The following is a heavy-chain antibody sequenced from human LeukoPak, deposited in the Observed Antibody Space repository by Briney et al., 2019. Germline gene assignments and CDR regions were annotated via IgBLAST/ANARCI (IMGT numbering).Heavy chain of an antibody. D-gene: IGHD6-25*01. V-gene: IGHV3-15*01. J-gene: IGHJ4*02. Sequence: PGGSLRLSCAASGFPFTSAWMSWVRQAPGKGLEWVGRIKSKIDGGTTDYAAPVKGRFTISRDDSKNTLYLQMNSLKAEDTAVYFCAKGSGIAAVVLDHFDYWGQGTLVTVSS. CDR3: AKGSGIAAVVLDHFDY. CDR1: GFPFTSAW. CDR2: IKSKIDGGTT.